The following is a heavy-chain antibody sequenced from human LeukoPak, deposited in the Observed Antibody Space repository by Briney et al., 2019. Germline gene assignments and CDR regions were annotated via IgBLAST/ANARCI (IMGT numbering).Heavy chain of an antibody. D-gene: IGHD6-19*01. CDR2: IYYTGNT. CDR3: ARGTDRGWYEDD. V-gene: IGHV4-59*01. Sequence: SETLSLTCTVSGGSISSYYWSWIRQPPGKGLEWIGYIYYTGNTNYNPSLKSRVAISVDTSKNQFSLKLSPVTAADTAVYYCARGTDRGWYEDDWGQGTLVTVSS. J-gene: IGHJ4*02. CDR1: GGSISSYY.